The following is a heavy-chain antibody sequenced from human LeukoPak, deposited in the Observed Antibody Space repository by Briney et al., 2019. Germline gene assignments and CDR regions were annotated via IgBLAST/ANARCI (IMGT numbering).Heavy chain of an antibody. D-gene: IGHD3-10*01. J-gene: IGHJ4*02. Sequence: PSETLSLTCTVSGGSISSSSYYWGWIRQPPGKGLEWIGSIYYSGSTNYNPSLKSRVTISVDTSKNQFSLKLSSVTAADTAVYYCARLPVWFGELWVIDYWGQGTLVTVSS. V-gene: IGHV4-39*07. CDR1: GGSISSSSYY. CDR3: ARLPVWFGELWVIDY. CDR2: IYYSGST.